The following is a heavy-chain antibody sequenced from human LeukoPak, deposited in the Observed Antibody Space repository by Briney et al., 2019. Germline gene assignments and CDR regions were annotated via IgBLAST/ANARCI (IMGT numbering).Heavy chain of an antibody. CDR3: AKDIGYFDWLFDY. CDR1: GFTFSSYS. V-gene: IGHV3-23*01. J-gene: IGHJ4*02. CDR2: IIGSGLTT. Sequence: GGSLSLSCAASGFTFSSYSMNWVRQAPGKGLKWVSAIIGSGLTTYYADSVKGRFTISRDNSKNTPYLQMNSLRAEDTAVYYCAKDIGYFDWLFDYWGQGTLVTVSS. D-gene: IGHD3-9*01.